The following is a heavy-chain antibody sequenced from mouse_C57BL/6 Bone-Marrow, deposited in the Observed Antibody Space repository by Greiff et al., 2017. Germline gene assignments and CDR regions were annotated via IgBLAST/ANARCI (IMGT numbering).Heavy chain of an antibody. CDR1: GYAFSSSW. Sequence: QVQLQQPGPELVKPGASVKISCKASGYAFSSSWKNWVKQRPGKGLEWIGRIYPGDGATNYNGKFKGKATLTADKSSSTAYMQLSSLTSEDSAVYFCEGRGDYWGQGTSVTVSS. CDR2: IYPGDGAT. V-gene: IGHV1-82*01. CDR3: EGRGDY. J-gene: IGHJ4*01.